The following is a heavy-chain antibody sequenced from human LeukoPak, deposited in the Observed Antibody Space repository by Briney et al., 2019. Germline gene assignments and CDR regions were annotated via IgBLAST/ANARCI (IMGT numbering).Heavy chain of an antibody. Sequence: GGSLRLSCAASGFTFSSYSMNWVRQAPGKGLEWVSSISSSSSYIYYADSVKGRFTISRDNSKNTLYLQMNSLRAEDTAVYYCAKAGGGNSGGSLYFDYWGQGTLVTVSS. CDR1: GFTFSSYS. CDR2: ISSSSSYI. V-gene: IGHV3-21*01. J-gene: IGHJ4*02. D-gene: IGHD4-23*01. CDR3: AKAGGGNSGGSLYFDY.